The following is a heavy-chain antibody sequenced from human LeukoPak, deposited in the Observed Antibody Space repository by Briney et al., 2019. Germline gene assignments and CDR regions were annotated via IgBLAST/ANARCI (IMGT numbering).Heavy chain of an antibody. CDR3: AKDSSYIGYSSGDY. V-gene: IGHV3-30*18. D-gene: IGHD6-19*01. CDR2: ISYDGSNK. Sequence: GGSLRLSCAASGFTFSSYGMHWVRQAPGKGLEWVAVISYDGSNKYYADSVKGRFTISRDNSKNTLYLQMNSLRAEDTAVYYCAKDSSYIGYSSGDYWGQGTLVTVSS. CDR1: GFTFSSYG. J-gene: IGHJ4*02.